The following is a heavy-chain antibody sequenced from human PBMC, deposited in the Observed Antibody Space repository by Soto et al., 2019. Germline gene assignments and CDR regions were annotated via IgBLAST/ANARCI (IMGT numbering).Heavy chain of an antibody. V-gene: IGHV1-69*13. CDR3: ARDGAMVRGVTSNGMDV. Sequence: SVKVSCKASGGTFSSYAISWVRQAPGQGLEWMGGIIPIFGTANYAQKFQGRITITADESTSTAYMELSSLRSEDTAVYYCARDGAMVRGVTSNGMDVWGQGTTVTVSS. CDR2: IIPIFGTA. D-gene: IGHD3-10*01. CDR1: GGTFSSYA. J-gene: IGHJ6*02.